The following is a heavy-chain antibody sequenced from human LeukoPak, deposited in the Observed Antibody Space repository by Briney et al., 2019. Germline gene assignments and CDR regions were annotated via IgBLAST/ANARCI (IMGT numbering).Heavy chain of an antibody. CDR2: IYNGGST. D-gene: IGHD3-3*01. CDR3: ARQSRITIFGVDYYYMDV. Sequence: GWSLRLSCAPSLFTVTSNYMSWVRQAPAKGLEWVSVIYNGGSTYYAHSVKGGCTISRANSKNTLYLQMNSLRAEDTAVYYCARQSRITIFGVDYYYMDVWGKGTTVTVSS. J-gene: IGHJ6*03. V-gene: IGHV3-53*01. CDR1: LFTVTSNY.